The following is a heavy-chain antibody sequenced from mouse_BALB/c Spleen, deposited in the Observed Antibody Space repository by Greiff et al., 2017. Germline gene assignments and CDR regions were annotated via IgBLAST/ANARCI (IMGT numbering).Heavy chain of an antibody. D-gene: IGHD1-2*01. J-gene: IGHJ2*01. CDR1: GYTFTDYA. V-gene: IGHV1-67*01. CDR3: ARGTTAFDY. Sequence: QVQLKESGPELVRPGVSVKISCKGSGYTFTDYAMHWVKQSHAKSLEWIGVISTYYGNTNYNQKFKGKATMTVDKSSSTAYMELARLTSEDSAIYYCARGTTAFDYWGQGTTLTVSS. CDR2: ISTYYGNT.